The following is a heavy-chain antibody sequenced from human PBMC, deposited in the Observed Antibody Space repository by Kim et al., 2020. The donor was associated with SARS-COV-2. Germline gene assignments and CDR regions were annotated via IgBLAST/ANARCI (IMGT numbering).Heavy chain of an antibody. D-gene: IGHD1-26*01. CDR1: GFTFDNYW. Sequence: GGSLRLSCAASGFTFDNYWMTWVRQAPGKGLEWVANIKQDGSEKYYVDSVKGRFTISRDNTKNSLYLQMNSLRAEDTAVYYCATIFYHSGRYPLCDYWGQGTLVTVSS. CDR3: ATIFYHSGRYPLCDY. J-gene: IGHJ4*02. CDR2: IKQDGSEK. V-gene: IGHV3-7*03.